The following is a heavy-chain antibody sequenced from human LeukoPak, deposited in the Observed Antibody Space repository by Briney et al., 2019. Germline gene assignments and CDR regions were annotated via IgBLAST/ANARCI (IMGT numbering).Heavy chain of an antibody. CDR3: AKRGSYGDYLDY. D-gene: IGHD4-17*01. CDR1: GLTSRSNA. J-gene: IGHJ4*02. Sequence: GGSLRPSCAAPGLTSRSNAIHWVRKAPGKGLGWVAVISYDGSNKYYADSVKGRFTISRDNSKNTLYLQMNSLRAEDTAVYYCAKRGSYGDYLDYWGQGTLVTVSS. CDR2: ISYDGSNK. V-gene: IGHV3-30*18.